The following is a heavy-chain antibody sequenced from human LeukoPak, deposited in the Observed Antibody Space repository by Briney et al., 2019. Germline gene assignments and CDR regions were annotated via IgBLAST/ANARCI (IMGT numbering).Heavy chain of an antibody. CDR1: GGSISSGGYS. V-gene: IGHV4-30-2*01. J-gene: IGHJ4*02. CDR2: IYHSGST. CDR3: ARRDY. Sequence: SQTLSLTCAVSGGSISSGGYSWSWIRQPPGKGLEWIGYIYHSGSTNYNPSLKSRVTISVDKSKNQFSLKLSSVTAADTAVYYCARRDYWGQGTLVTVSS.